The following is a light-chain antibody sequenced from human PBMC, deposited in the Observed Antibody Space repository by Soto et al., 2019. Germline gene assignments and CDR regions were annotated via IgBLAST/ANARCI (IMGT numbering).Light chain of an antibody. V-gene: IGKV1-5*01. Sequence: DIQMTQSPSTLSASVGDRFTITCRASQSIRSWLAWYQQKPGKAPKLLIYDASSLESGVPSRFSGSGSGTEFTLTISSLQPDDFATYYCQQYDTYSYTFGQGTKLEIK. CDR2: DAS. CDR3: QQYDTYSYT. CDR1: QSIRSW. J-gene: IGKJ2*01.